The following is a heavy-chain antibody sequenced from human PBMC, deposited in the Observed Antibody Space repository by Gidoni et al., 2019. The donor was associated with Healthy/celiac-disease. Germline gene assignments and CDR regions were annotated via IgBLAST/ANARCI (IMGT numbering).Heavy chain of an antibody. Sequence: EGQLVESGGGLVQPGGSLRLSGASSGFTFSSYSMTWVRQAPGKGLVWVSYISSSSSTIYYADSVKGRFTISRDNAKTSLYLQMNTLRAEDTAVYYCARDHPTVTYWYFDLWGRGTLVTVSS. D-gene: IGHD4-17*01. J-gene: IGHJ2*01. CDR3: ARDHPTVTYWYFDL. CDR1: GFTFSSYS. V-gene: IGHV3-48*01. CDR2: ISSSSSTI.